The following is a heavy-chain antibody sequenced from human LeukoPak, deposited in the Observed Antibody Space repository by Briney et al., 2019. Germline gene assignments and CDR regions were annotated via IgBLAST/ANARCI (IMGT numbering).Heavy chain of an antibody. CDR3: ATDLVVTGTDAFDI. CDR2: FDPEDGET. V-gene: IGHV1-24*01. Sequence: ASVKVSCKVSGYTLTELSMHWVRQAPGKGLEWMGGFDPEDGETIYAQKFQGRVTMTEDTSTDTAYMELSSLRSEDTAVYYCATDLVVTGTDAFDIWGQGTMVTVSS. D-gene: IGHD1-20*01. CDR1: GYTLTELS. J-gene: IGHJ3*02.